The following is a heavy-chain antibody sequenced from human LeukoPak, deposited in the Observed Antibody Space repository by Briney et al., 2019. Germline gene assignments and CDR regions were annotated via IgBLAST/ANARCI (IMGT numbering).Heavy chain of an antibody. D-gene: IGHD1-26*01. CDR1: GYTFGDYG. Sequence: ASVKVSCKASGYTFGDYGITWVRQAPGQGLEWMGWISAQNEDTNYAQKFKGRVIMTTDTSTSTAYMELRSLRSDDTAVYYCGRIIYSGTFYPENYWGQGTLVTVSS. V-gene: IGHV1-18*04. CDR2: ISAQNEDT. J-gene: IGHJ4*02. CDR3: GRIIYSGTFYPENY.